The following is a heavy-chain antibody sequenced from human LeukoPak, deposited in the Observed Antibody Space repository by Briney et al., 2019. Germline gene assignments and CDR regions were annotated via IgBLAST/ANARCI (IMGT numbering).Heavy chain of an antibody. CDR2: IKSKTDGGTA. D-gene: IGHD3-22*01. V-gene: IGHV3-15*01. J-gene: IGHJ4*02. CDR1: GFAFSNTW. Sequence: GGSLRLSCAASGFAFSNTWMSWVRQVPGKGLEWVGRIKSKTDGGTADYTTPVKGRFTFSRDDSKNTLYLQMNSLEIEDTAVYYCTTSPYYDSGDYWGQGALVIVSS. CDR3: TTSPYYDSGDY.